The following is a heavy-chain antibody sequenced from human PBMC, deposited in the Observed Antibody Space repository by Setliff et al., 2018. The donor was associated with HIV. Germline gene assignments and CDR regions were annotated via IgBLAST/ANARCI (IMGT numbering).Heavy chain of an antibody. CDR3: ARGRGSSWIDAFDI. V-gene: IGHV1-18*01. D-gene: IGHD6-13*01. Sequence: ASVKVSCKASGYTFTSYGLSWVRQAPGQGLEWMGWISDYNSNTEYAQKLQGRVTMTKDTSTSTAYMELRSLRPDDTAVYFCARGRGSSWIDAFDIWGQGTMVTVSS. CDR2: ISDYNSNT. CDR1: GYTFTSYG. J-gene: IGHJ3*02.